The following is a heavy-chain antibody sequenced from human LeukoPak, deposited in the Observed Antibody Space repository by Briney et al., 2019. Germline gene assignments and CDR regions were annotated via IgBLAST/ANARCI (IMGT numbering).Heavy chain of an antibody. CDR3: ARLAEDVDNDY. J-gene: IGHJ4*02. CDR2: IYHSGST. CDR1: GGSISSSNW. D-gene: IGHD5-12*01. Sequence: SGTLSLTCAVSGGSISSSNWWSWVRQPPGKGLEWIGEIYHSGSTNYNPSLKSRVTISVDTSKNQFSLKLSSVTAADTAVYYCARLAEDVDNDYWGQGTLVTVSS. V-gene: IGHV4-4*02.